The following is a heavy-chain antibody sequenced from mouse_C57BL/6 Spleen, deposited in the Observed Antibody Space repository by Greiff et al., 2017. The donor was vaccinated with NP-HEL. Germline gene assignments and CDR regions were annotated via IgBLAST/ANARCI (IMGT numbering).Heavy chain of an antibody. D-gene: IGHD1-1*01. CDR1: GYTFTSYW. CDR3: ARDPVVATRAMDY. V-gene: IGHV1-72*01. Sequence: QVHVKQSGAELVKPGASVKLSCKASGYTFTSYWMHWVKQRPGRGLEWIGRIDPNSGGTKYNEKFKSKATLTVDKPSSTAYMQLSSLTSEDSAVYYCARDPVVATRAMDYWGQGTSVTVSS. CDR2: IDPNSGGT. J-gene: IGHJ4*01.